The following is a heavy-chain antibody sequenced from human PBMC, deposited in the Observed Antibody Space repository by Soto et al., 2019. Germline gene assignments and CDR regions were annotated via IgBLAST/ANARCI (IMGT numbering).Heavy chain of an antibody. CDR1: GYSFTIYW. CDR2: IYPGDSDT. D-gene: IGHD6-6*01. CDR3: ARRGVAARPDYYGMDV. V-gene: IGHV5-51*01. J-gene: IGHJ6*02. Sequence: GESLKISCNGSGYSFTIYWIGWVRQMPGKGLEWMGIIYPGDSDTRYSPSFQGQVTISADKSISTAYLQWSSLKASDTAMYYCARRGVAARPDYYGMDVWGQGTTVTVSS.